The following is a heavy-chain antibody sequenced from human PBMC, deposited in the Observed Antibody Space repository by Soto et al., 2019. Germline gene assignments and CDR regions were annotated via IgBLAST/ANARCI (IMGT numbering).Heavy chain of an antibody. CDR2: ISGSGGTT. D-gene: IGHD6-19*01. V-gene: IGHV3-23*01. Sequence: EVQLLESGGGLVQPGGSLRLSWAASGFTFSTYAMTWVRQSPEKGLALVAAISGSGGTTTDADSVKGRFTISSDNSKSTMYLQMNSLRAEDSAVYYCAKGQADGGGWSYFDDWAQRTLVAVSS. CDR3: AKGQADGGGWSYFDD. CDR1: GFTFSTYA. J-gene: IGHJ4*02.